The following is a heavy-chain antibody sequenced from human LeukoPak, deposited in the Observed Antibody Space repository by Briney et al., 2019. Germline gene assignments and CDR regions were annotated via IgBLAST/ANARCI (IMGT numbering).Heavy chain of an antibody. CDR2: ISSSSSYI. V-gene: IGHV3-21*01. J-gene: IGHJ5*02. CDR3: ARHDDFHRFDP. D-gene: IGHD3-3*01. Sequence: PGGSLRLSCAASGFTFSSXSMNWVRQAPGKGLEWVSSISSSSSYINYADSVKGRFTISRDNAKNSLYLQMNSLRAEDTAVYYCARHDDFHRFDPWGQGTLVTVSS. CDR1: GFTFSSXS.